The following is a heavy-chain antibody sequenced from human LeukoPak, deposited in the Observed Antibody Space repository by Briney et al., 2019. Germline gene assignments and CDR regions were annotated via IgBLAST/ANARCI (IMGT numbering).Heavy chain of an antibody. V-gene: IGHV5-51*01. Sequence: LGASLQISCQGSGSSFASYWIGWVRQLPGKGLEWMGIIYPGDSNTKYSPSFQGQVTISADKSISTAYLQWSSLKASDTAMYYCARQTRNGYNPFDYWGQGTLVTVSS. J-gene: IGHJ4*02. CDR1: GSSFASYW. CDR3: ARQTRNGYNPFDY. CDR2: IYPGDSNT. D-gene: IGHD5-24*01.